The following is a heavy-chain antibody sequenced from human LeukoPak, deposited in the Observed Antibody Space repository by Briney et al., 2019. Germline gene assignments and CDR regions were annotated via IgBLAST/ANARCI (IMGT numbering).Heavy chain of an antibody. J-gene: IGHJ4*02. CDR3: AKSSADSLDY. Sequence: GGSLRLSCAASGFTFSTYVMSWVRQAPGKGLEWVSAINVPGDYTDYADSVKGRFTMSRDNSKNTLDLLINSLRVEDTAVYYCAKSSADSLDYWGQGTLVTVSS. CDR2: INVPGDYT. CDR1: GFTFSTYV. V-gene: IGHV3-23*01. D-gene: IGHD3-10*01.